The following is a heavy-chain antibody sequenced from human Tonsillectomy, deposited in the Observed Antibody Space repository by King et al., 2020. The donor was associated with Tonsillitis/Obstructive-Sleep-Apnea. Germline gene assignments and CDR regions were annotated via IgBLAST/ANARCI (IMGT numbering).Heavy chain of an antibody. J-gene: IGHJ4*02. V-gene: IGHV4-59*01. D-gene: IGHD2-8*01. Sequence: QLQESGPGLVKPSETLSLTCTVSGASIFSYYWSWIRQPPGKGLEWIGYIYYSGGTNYNPSLKSRVTISVDMSKNQFSLKLSSVTAADTAVYYCARGDGYYCTNGVCTQYYLDYWGQGTLVTVPS. CDR3: ARGDGYYCTNGVCTQYYLDY. CDR2: IYYSGGT. CDR1: GASIFSYY.